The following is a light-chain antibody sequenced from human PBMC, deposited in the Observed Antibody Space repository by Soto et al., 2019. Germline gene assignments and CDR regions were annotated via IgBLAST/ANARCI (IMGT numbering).Light chain of an antibody. CDR1: SSDVGGYNY. V-gene: IGLV2-14*03. Sequence: QSALTQPASVSGSPGQSITISCTGTSSDVGGYNYVSWYQHYPGKAPKLMIFDVSNRPSGVSNRFSGSKSGNTASLTISGLQAEDEADYYCSSYTSSSTQVFGGGTKVTVL. CDR3: SSYTSSSTQV. CDR2: DVS. J-gene: IGLJ2*01.